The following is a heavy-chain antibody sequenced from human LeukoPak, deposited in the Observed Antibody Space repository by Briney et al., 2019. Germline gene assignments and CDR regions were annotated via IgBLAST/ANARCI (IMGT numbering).Heavy chain of an antibody. CDR1: GGSISSYY. J-gene: IGHJ5*02. Sequence: SETLSLTCTVSGGSISSYYWSWIRQPAGKVLEWIGRVYTSGSTNYNPSLKSRVTMSVDTSKNQFSLELSSLTAADTAVYYCARGVSLGYCSGGSCYNRFDAWGQGTLVTVSS. CDR3: ARGVSLGYCSGGSCYNRFDA. V-gene: IGHV4-4*07. CDR2: VYTSGST. D-gene: IGHD2-15*01.